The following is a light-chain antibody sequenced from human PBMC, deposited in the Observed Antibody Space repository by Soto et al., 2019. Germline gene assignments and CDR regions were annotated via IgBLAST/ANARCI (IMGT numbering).Light chain of an antibody. CDR2: AAS. Sequence: DIQMTQSPSSLSASVGDRVTITCRASQSISSYLNWYQQKPGKAPKLLIYAASSLQSGVPSRFSGSGSGTDFTLNISSLQPEDFAVYYCQHYHSWPLTFGGGTKVEIK. CDR1: QSISSY. J-gene: IGKJ4*01. CDR3: QHYHSWPLT. V-gene: IGKV1-39*01.